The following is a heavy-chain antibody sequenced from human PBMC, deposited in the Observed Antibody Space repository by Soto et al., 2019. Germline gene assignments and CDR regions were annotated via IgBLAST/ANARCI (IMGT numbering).Heavy chain of an antibody. D-gene: IGHD2-15*01. J-gene: IGHJ4*02. CDR2: IIPIFGTA. CDR3: ARGMVVAATLDRFDY. V-gene: IGHV1-69*13. CDR1: GGTFSSYA. Sequence: GASVKVSCKASGGTFSSYAISWVRQAPGQGLEWMGGIIPIFGTANYAQKFQGRVTITADESTSTAYMELSSLRSEDTAVYYCARGMVVAATLDRFDYWGQGTLVTVSS.